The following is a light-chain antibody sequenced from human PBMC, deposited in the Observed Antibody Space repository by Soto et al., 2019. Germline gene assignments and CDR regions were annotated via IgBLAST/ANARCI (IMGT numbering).Light chain of an antibody. J-gene: IGKJ1*01. CDR1: QSLNNW. CDR2: KVS. CDR3: QQYNSNPWT. V-gene: IGKV1-5*03. Sequence: DIQMTQSPSTLSASVGDRVTITCRASQSLNNWLAWFQQKPGKAPKVLIYKVSNLESGVPSRFSGSGSGTVFTLTISSLQPDDFATYYCQQYNSNPWTFGQGTKVEIK.